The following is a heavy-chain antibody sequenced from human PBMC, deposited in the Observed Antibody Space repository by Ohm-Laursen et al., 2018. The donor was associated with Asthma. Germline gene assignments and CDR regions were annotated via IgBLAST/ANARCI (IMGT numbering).Heavy chain of an antibody. V-gene: IGHV3-30*18. D-gene: IGHD3-22*01. CDR2: ISYDGSNK. Sequence: SLRLSCSASGFTFSSYGMHWVRQAPGKGLEWVAVISYDGSNKYYADSVKGRFTISRDNSKNTLYLQMNSLRAEDTAVYYCAKEGGPYYYDSSGPAGYWGQGTLVTVSS. J-gene: IGHJ4*02. CDR3: AKEGGPYYYDSSGPAGY. CDR1: GFTFSSYG.